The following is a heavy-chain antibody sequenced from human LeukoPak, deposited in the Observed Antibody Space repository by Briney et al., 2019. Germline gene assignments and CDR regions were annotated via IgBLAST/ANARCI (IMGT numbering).Heavy chain of an antibody. CDR3: ARTRGYSYEVDY. Sequence: SETLSFTCTVSGGSISSSSYYWGWIRQPPGKGLEWSGNIYYSGSTYYNPSLKSRVAISVDTSKNQFSLKLSSVTAADTAVYYCARTRGYSYEVDYWGQGTLVTVSS. D-gene: IGHD5-18*01. J-gene: IGHJ4*02. CDR1: GGSISSSSYY. V-gene: IGHV4-39*01. CDR2: IYYSGST.